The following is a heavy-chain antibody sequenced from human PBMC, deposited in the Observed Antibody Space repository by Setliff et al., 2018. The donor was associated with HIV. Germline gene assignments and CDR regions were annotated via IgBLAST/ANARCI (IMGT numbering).Heavy chain of an antibody. V-gene: IGHV4-59*01. CDR1: GFTLSTFS. CDR2: IYYSGST. Sequence: LSCAVSGFTLSTFSMSWIRQPPGKGLEWIGYIYYSGSTNYNPSLKSRVTISVDTSKNQFSLKLSSVTAADTAVYYCARGDGTKYYYYYYMDVWGKGTTVTVSS. J-gene: IGHJ6*03. D-gene: IGHD1-7*01. CDR3: ARGDGTKYYYYYYMDV.